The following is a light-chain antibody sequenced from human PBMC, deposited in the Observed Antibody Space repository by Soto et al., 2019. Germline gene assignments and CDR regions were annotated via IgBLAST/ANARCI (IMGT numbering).Light chain of an antibody. J-gene: IGKJ1*01. Sequence: DIQMTQSPSSLSASVGDTVTITCRASQLISSYLAWYQQKPGKAPRLLINKASRLESGVPARFSGSEYGAEFPLTITGLQPDDFATYYCQQYDRFWTFGQGTRVE. CDR2: KAS. V-gene: IGKV1-5*03. CDR1: QLISSY. CDR3: QQYDRFWT.